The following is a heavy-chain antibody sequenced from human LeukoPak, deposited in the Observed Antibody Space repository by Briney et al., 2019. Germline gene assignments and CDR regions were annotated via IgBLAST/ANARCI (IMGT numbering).Heavy chain of an antibody. CDR3: ARDGIYSSSWYSPSDY. CDR1: GFTFDDYG. J-gene: IGHJ4*02. V-gene: IGHV3-20*04. Sequence: GGSLRLSCAASGFTFDDYGMSWVRQAPGKGLEGVSGINWNGGSTGYADSVKGRFTISRDNAKNSLYLQMNSLRAEDTALYYCARDGIYSSSWYSPSDYWGQGTLVTVSS. CDR2: INWNGGST. D-gene: IGHD6-13*01.